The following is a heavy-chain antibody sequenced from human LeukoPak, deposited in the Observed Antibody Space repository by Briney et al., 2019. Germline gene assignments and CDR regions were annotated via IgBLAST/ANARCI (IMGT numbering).Heavy chain of an antibody. V-gene: IGHV3-30*04. CDR3: ARRRDSGSLQHFDY. CDR2: ISFDGTDA. Sequence: GGPLRLSCAASGFTFSSYAIHWVRQAPGKGLEWVAVISFDGTDAFYADSVKGRFTISRDNSKNSLYLQMNSLRAEDTAVYYCARRRDSGSLQHFDYWGQGTLVTVSS. CDR1: GFTFSSYA. J-gene: IGHJ4*02. D-gene: IGHD1-26*01.